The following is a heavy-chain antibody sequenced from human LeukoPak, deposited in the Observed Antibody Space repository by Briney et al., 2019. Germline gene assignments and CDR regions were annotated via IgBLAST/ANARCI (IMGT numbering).Heavy chain of an antibody. Sequence: ASVKVSCKASGYTFTSYGISWVRQAPGQGLEWMGWISAYNGNTNYAQKFQGRVTMTRDTSISTAYMELSRLRSDDTAVYYCARAGGSRSPFDYWGQGTLVTVSS. J-gene: IGHJ4*02. CDR3: ARAGGSRSPFDY. D-gene: IGHD3-10*01. CDR2: ISAYNGNT. CDR1: GYTFTSYG. V-gene: IGHV1-18*01.